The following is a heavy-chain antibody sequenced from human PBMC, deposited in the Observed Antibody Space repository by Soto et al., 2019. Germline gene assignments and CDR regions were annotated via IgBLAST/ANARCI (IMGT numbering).Heavy chain of an antibody. J-gene: IGHJ5*02. Sequence: QVQLVESGGGVVQPGRSLRLSCAASGFTFSSYGMHWVRQAPGKGLEWVAVISYDGSKKYYADSVKGRFTISRDNSKNTLYLQMNSLRAEDTAVYYCARNWGYSPVNWFDPWGQGTLVTVSS. V-gene: IGHV3-30*03. CDR3: ARNWGYSPVNWFDP. CDR2: ISYDGSKK. D-gene: IGHD7-27*01. CDR1: GFTFSSYG.